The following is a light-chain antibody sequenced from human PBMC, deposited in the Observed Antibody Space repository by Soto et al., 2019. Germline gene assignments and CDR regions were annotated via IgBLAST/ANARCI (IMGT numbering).Light chain of an antibody. V-gene: IGLV3-21*02. CDR1: NIGSKS. CDR2: DGS. CDR3: QVWDSSSDHPVV. J-gene: IGLJ2*01. Sequence: SYELTQPPSVSVAPGQTARITCGGNNIGSKSVHWYQQKPGQAPVLVVYDGSDRPSGIPERFSGSNSGNTATLTISRVEAGDEADYYCQVWDSSSDHPVVFGGGTQLTVL.